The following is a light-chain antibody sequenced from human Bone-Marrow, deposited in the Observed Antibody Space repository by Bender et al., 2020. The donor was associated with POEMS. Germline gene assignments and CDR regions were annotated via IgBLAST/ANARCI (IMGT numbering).Light chain of an antibody. J-gene: IGLJ2*01. Sequence: QSVLTQPPSASGTPGQRVTISCSGSSSNIGSNTVNWYQQLPGTAPKLLIYGDDQRPSGVPDRFSGSKFGTSASLAISGLLSADEADYYCASWDDSLHGPAFGGGTKLTVL. CDR2: GDD. CDR1: SSNIGSNT. CDR3: ASWDDSLHGPA. V-gene: IGLV1-44*01.